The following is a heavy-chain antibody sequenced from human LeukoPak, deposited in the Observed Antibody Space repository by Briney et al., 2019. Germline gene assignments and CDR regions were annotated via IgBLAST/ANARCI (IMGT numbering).Heavy chain of an antibody. Sequence: ASVKVSCKSSVYTFTNYGISWVRQAPGQGVAWMGWISAYNGNTKYAQKLQGRVTMTTDTSTSTAYMELRSLRSDDTAVYYCARDQWNWNDGSLGYWGQGTLVTVSS. V-gene: IGHV1-18*01. CDR1: VYTFTNYG. J-gene: IGHJ4*02. CDR2: ISAYNGNT. CDR3: ARDQWNWNDGSLGY. D-gene: IGHD1-1*01.